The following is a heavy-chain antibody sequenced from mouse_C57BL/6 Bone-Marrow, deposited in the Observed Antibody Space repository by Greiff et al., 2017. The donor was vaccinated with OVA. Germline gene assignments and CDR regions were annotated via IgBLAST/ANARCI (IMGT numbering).Heavy chain of an antibody. CDR2: IYPGDGDT. J-gene: IGHJ3*01. Sequence: VQLQQSGPELVKPGASVKISCKASGYAFSSSWMNWVKQRPGKGLEWIGRIYPGDGDTNYNGKFKGKATLTADKSSSTAYMQLSSLTSEDSAVYFCARHYDCDGVAYWGQGTLVTVSA. V-gene: IGHV1-82*01. CDR1: GYAFSSSW. D-gene: IGHD2-4*01. CDR3: ARHYDCDGVAY.